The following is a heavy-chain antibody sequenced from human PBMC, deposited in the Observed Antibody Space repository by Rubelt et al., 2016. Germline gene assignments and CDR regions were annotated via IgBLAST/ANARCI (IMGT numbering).Heavy chain of an antibody. V-gene: IGHV1-18*01. CDR2: ISAYNGNT. CDR1: GYTFTSYG. CDR3: ARGDIVVVVAASNPLDY. D-gene: IGHD2-15*01. J-gene: IGHJ4*02. Sequence: QVQLVQSGAEVKKPGASVKVSCKASGYTFTSYGISWVRQAPGQGLEWMGWISAYNGNTNYAQKVQGRVTITRDTSASTAYMELGSLRSEDTAVYYCARGDIVVVVAASNPLDYWGQGTLVTVSS.